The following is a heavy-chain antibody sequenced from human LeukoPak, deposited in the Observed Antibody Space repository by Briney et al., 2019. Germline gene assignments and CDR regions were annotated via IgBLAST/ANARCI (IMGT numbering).Heavy chain of an antibody. CDR2: MNPNSGNT. CDR3: ARAGDYDSSGYYFYYYYGMDV. Sequence: ASVKVSCKASGYTFTSYDINWVRQATGQGLEWMGRMNPNSGNTGYAQKFQGRVTMTRNTSISTAYMELSSLRSEDTAVYYCARAGDYDSSGYYFYYYYGMDVWGQGTTVTVSS. CDR1: GYTFTSYD. D-gene: IGHD3-22*01. V-gene: IGHV1-8*01. J-gene: IGHJ6*02.